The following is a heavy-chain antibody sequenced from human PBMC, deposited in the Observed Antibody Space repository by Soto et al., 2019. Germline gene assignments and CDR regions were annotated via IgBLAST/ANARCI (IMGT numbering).Heavy chain of an antibody. Sequence: QLQLQESGPGLVKPSETLSLTCTVSGGSISSSSYYWGWIRQPPGKGLEWIGSIYYSGSTYYNPSLQSRITISVDTSKNQFTLKLSSVTAADTAVYYCARLPDGDYSHYYYYMDVWGKGTTVTVSS. CDR1: GGSISSSSYY. J-gene: IGHJ6*03. CDR3: ARLPDGDYSHYYYYMDV. CDR2: IYYSGST. V-gene: IGHV4-39*01. D-gene: IGHD4-17*01.